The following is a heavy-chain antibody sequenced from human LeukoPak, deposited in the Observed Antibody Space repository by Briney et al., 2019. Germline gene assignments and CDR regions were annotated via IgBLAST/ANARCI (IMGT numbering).Heavy chain of an antibody. CDR2: IGGSGGST. Sequence: GGSLRLSCAASGFTFSTYAMSWVRQSPGKGLEWVSTIGGSGGSTYYADSVKGRFTISRDNSKNALYLQMNSLGAEDTAVYYCAKEFYFATAVWGQGTTVTVS. CDR1: GFTFSTYA. CDR3: AKEFYFATAV. V-gene: IGHV3-23*01. D-gene: IGHD2-15*01. J-gene: IGHJ6*02.